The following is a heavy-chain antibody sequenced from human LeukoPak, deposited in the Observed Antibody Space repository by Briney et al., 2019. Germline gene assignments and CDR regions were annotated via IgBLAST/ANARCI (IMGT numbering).Heavy chain of an antibody. Sequence: SQTLSLTCTVSGGSISSGDYYWSWIRQPPGKGLEWIGYIYYSGSTYYNPSLKSRVTISVDTSKNQFSLKLSSVTAADTAVYYCARDNPLEVRGVIGGSWFDPWGQGTLVTVSS. CDR2: IYYSGST. D-gene: IGHD3-10*01. CDR3: ARDNPLEVRGVIGGSWFDP. J-gene: IGHJ5*02. V-gene: IGHV4-30-4*08. CDR1: GGSISSGDYY.